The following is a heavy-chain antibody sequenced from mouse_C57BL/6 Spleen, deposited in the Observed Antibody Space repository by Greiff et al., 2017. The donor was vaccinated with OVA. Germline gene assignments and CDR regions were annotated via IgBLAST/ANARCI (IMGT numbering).Heavy chain of an antibody. CDR1: GFTFSSYA. J-gene: IGHJ4*01. CDR2: ISDGGSYT. CDR3: ARAGGSSFYYAMDY. V-gene: IGHV5-4*03. D-gene: IGHD1-1*01. Sequence: EVKLMESGGGLVKPGGSLKLSCAASGFTFSSYAMSWVRQTPEKRLEWVATISDGGSYTYYPDNVKGRFTISRDNAKNNLYLQMSHLKSEDTAMYYCARAGGSSFYYAMDYWGQGTSVTVSS.